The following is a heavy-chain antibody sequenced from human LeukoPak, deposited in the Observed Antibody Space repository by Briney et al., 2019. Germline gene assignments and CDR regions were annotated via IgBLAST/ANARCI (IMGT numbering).Heavy chain of an antibody. J-gene: IGHJ4*02. CDR1: GFTFSSYG. Sequence: GGSLRLSCAASGFTFSSYGMYWVRQAPGKGLEWVAFIRYDGSNKYYADSVKGRFTISRDNSKNTLYLQMNSLRAEDTAVYYCAKAYPPRGQQINYWGQGTLVTVSS. V-gene: IGHV3-30*02. CDR2: IRYDGSNK. D-gene: IGHD6-13*01. CDR3: AKAYPPRGQQINY.